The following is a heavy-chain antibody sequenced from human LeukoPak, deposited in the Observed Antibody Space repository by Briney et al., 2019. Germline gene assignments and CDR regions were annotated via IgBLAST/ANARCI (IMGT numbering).Heavy chain of an antibody. CDR3: ATLLWFGELFGWFDP. CDR1: GYTLTELS. J-gene: IGHJ5*02. Sequence: GASVKVSCKVSGYTLTELSMHWVRQAPGKGPEWVGGFDPEDGETIYAQKFQGRVTMTEDTSTDTAYMELSSLRSEDTAVYYCATLLWFGELFGWFDPWGQGTLVTVSS. D-gene: IGHD3-10*01. V-gene: IGHV1-24*01. CDR2: FDPEDGET.